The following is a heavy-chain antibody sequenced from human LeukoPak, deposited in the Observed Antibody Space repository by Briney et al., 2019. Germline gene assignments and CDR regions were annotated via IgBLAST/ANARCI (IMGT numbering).Heavy chain of an antibody. D-gene: IGHD6-19*01. Sequence: SETLSLTCAVYGGSFSGYYWSWIRQPPGKGLEWIGEINHSGSTNYNPSLKSRVTISVDTSKNQFSLKLSSVTAADTAVYYCARAGSPVAGRGALFDYRGQGTLVTVSS. V-gene: IGHV4-34*01. J-gene: IGHJ4*02. CDR1: GGSFSGYY. CDR2: INHSGST. CDR3: ARAGSPVAGRGALFDY.